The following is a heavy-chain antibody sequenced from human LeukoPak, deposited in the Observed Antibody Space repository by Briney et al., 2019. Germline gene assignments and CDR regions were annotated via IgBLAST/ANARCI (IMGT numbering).Heavy chain of an antibody. V-gene: IGHV1-69*05. CDR1: GGTFSSYA. J-gene: IGHJ3*02. CDR3: ARQGGITVFGVAHPGGAFDI. Sequence: SVKVSCKASGGTFSSYAISWVRQAPGQGLEWVGGIIPMFGTAKYAQKVQGRVTMSTDESTSTAYMELSSLRPEDTAVYYCARQGGITVFGVAHPGGAFDIWGQGTMVTVSS. CDR2: IIPMFGTA. D-gene: IGHD3-3*01.